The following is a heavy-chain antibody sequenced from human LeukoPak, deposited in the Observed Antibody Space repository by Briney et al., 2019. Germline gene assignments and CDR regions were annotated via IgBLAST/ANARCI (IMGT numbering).Heavy chain of an antibody. Sequence: ASVKVSCKASGYTFTGYYMHWVRQAPGQGLEWMGWINPNSGGTNYAQKFQGRVTITRDTSISTAYMELSRLRSDDTAVYYCARLEAADYYYYYGMDVWGQGTTVTVSS. V-gene: IGHV1-2*02. J-gene: IGHJ6*02. CDR2: INPNSGGT. CDR3: ARLEAADYYYYYGMDV. CDR1: GYTFTGYY.